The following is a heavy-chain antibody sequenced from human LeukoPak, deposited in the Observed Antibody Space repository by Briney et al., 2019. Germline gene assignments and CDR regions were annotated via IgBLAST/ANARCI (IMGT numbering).Heavy chain of an antibody. J-gene: IGHJ4*02. CDR3: AKEGAYCSSTSCYALDY. D-gene: IGHD2-2*01. CDR1: GFTFSSYG. CDR2: IRYDGSNK. V-gene: IGHV3-30*02. Sequence: PGGSLRLSCAASGFTFSSYGMHWVRQAPGKGLEWVAFIRYDGSNKYYADSVKGRFTISRDNSKNTLYLQMNSLRAEDTTVYYCAKEGAYCSSTSCYALDYWGQGTLVTVSS.